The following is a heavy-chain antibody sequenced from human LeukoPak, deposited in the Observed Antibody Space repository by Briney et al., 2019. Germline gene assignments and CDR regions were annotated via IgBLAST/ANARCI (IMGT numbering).Heavy chain of an antibody. CDR3: ARRRYYDGSGYLE. V-gene: IGHV4-39*01. Sequence: SETLSLTCSVSGDSVSRSDSYWDWIRQPPGKGLEWTGTIYYSGRTYYSPSLKSRVTMSVDPSHNQFSLTLRPVTAADTAVYYCARRRYYDGSGYLEWGQGTLLSVSS. D-gene: IGHD3-22*01. CDR2: IYYSGRT. CDR1: GDSVSRSDSY. J-gene: IGHJ1*01.